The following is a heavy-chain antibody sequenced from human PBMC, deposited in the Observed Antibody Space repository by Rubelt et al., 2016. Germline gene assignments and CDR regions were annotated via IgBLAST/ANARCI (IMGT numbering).Heavy chain of an antibody. D-gene: IGHD3/OR15-3a*01. CDR3: ARGRGLLDGDYVDY. Sequence: QVQLQQWGAGLLKPSETLSLTCAVYGASFSGYYWSWIRQPPGKGLEWIGEINHSGSTNHNSSLKSRVPISEDTSKNQFSLKLGPVTAAETAVYYCARGRGLLDGDYVDYWGQGTLVTVSS. CDR1: GASFSGYY. CDR2: INHSGST. V-gene: IGHV4-34*01. J-gene: IGHJ4*02.